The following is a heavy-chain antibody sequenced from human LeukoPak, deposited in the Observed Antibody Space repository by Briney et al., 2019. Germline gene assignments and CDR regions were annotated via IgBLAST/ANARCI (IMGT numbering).Heavy chain of an antibody. J-gene: IGHJ5*02. Sequence: SETLSLTCTVAGGSLSRYYGSWVRQPPGEGLEWIAYIYDTGTTNYTPSLKSRVTISLDTSKTQFSLKLSSVTAADTAVYYCSRRLTQYDCFDPWGQGILVTVSS. CDR1: GGSLSRYY. V-gene: IGHV4-59*01. CDR2: IYDTGTT. D-gene: IGHD2-2*01. CDR3: SRRLTQYDCFDP.